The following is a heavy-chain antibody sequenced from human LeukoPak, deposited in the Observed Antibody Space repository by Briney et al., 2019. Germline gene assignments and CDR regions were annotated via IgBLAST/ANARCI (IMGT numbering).Heavy chain of an antibody. J-gene: IGHJ3*02. V-gene: IGHV3-66*01. CDR3: ARAITMFGDNDAFDI. CDR2: IYSGGST. D-gene: IGHD3-3*01. Sequence: GGSLRLSCAASGFTVSSNYMSWVRQAPGKGLEWVSVIYSGGSTYYADSVKGRFTISRDNSKNTLYLQMNSLRAEDTAVYYCARAITMFGDNDAFDIWGQGTMVTVSS. CDR1: GFTVSSNY.